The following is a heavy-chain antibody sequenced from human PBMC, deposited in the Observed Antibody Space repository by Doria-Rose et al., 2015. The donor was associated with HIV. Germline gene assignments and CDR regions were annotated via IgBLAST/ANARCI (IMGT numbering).Heavy chain of an antibody. CDR2: IFSDDER. Sequence: QITLKESGPVLVKPTETLTLTCTVSGVSLSSPGMGVSWIRHPPGKALEWLANIFSDDERSDKTSLKSRLTISRGTPKSQVVLTMTDTDPVDTATYYCARIKSSRWYHKYYFDFWGQGTLVIVSA. CDR1: GVSLSSPGMG. CDR3: ARIKSSRWYHKYYFDF. D-gene: IGHD6-13*01. J-gene: IGHJ4*02. V-gene: IGHV2-26*01.